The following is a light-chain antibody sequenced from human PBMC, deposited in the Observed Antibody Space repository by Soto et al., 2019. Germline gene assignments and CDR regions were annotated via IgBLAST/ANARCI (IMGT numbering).Light chain of an antibody. CDR3: QQRNKWPRT. Sequence: EIVLTQSPATLSLSPGDRATLSCRASQSVGTYLAWYQQKPGQAPRLLIYDASNRATGIPARFSGSGSGTDFTLTISSLEPEDFAFYYCQQRNKWPRTFGLGTKVEIK. CDR2: DAS. J-gene: IGKJ1*01. V-gene: IGKV3-11*01. CDR1: QSVGTY.